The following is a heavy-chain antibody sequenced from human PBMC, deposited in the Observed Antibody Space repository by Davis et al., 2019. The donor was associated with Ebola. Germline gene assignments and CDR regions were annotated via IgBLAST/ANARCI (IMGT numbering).Heavy chain of an antibody. CDR1: GFTFSSYG. Sequence: GGSLRLSCAASGFTFSSYGMHWVRQAPGKGLEWVAFIRNDGYLTYYADSVKGRFTISRDNSKNTLYLQMNSLRPDDTAVYYCAKGQLWSYFESWGQGTLVTVSS. V-gene: IGHV3-30*02. D-gene: IGHD5-18*01. J-gene: IGHJ4*02. CDR3: AKGQLWSYFES. CDR2: IRNDGYLT.